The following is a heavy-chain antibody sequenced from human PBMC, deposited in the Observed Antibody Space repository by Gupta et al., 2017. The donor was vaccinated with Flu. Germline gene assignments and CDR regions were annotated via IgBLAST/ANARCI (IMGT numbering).Heavy chain of an antibody. CDR2: ISSGGNST. CDR3: AKVDTTVVTWGGGFDY. D-gene: IGHD2-15*01. Sequence: WVRQSPGKGLEWVSLISSGGNSTYYADSGKGRFTISRDNSKNTLHLQMNSLRADDTAVYYCAKVDTTVVTWGGGFDYWGQGTLVTVSS. V-gene: IGHV3-23*01. J-gene: IGHJ4*02.